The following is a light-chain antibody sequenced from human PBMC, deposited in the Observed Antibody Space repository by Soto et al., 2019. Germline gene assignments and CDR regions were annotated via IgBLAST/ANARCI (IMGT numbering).Light chain of an antibody. Sequence: EIVLTQSPDTLSLSSGERATLSCRASQSVSTCLAWYQQKPDQPPRLLIYGASIRATGIPARFSGSGSGTDFTLTIIILEPEDFAVYYWQQYYSWPLTFGVGTKVEIK. V-gene: IGKV3D-15*03. CDR2: GAS. CDR1: QSVSTC. CDR3: QQYYSWPLT. J-gene: IGKJ4*02.